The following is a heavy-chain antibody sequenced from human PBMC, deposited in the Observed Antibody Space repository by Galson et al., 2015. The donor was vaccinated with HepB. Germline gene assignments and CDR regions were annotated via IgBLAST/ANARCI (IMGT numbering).Heavy chain of an antibody. J-gene: IGHJ4*02. D-gene: IGHD5-12*01. Sequence: SLRLSCAASGFTVSSNYMTWVRQAPGEGLECVSVICSGVSAYHADPVKGRSTISRDNSKNTVYLQMNSLRAEDTAVYYCARVRGRSGYGRVGSFDHWGQGTLVTVSS. CDR3: ARVRGRSGYGRVGSFDH. CDR2: ICSGVSA. V-gene: IGHV3-53*01. CDR1: GFTVSSNY.